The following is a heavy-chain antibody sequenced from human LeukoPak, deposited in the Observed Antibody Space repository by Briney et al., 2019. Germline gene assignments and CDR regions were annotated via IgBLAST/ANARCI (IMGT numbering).Heavy chain of an antibody. J-gene: IGHJ6*03. CDR2: ISSSGSTI. V-gene: IGHV3-48*03. D-gene: IGHD2-21*01. CDR3: AREDGEGIFYYMDV. CDR1: GFIFSDFE. Sequence: GGSLRLSCGASGFIFSDFEMNRVRQAPGKGLEWVAYISSSGSTIYYADSLRGRFTVSRDNARNSLYLQMNSLRLEDTAVYYCAREDGEGIFYYMDVWGKGTTVTVS.